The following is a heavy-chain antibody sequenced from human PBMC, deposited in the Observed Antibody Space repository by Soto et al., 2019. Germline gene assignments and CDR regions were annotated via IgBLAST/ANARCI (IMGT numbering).Heavy chain of an antibody. J-gene: IGHJ6*03. V-gene: IGHV3-74*01. CDR2: INSDGSST. D-gene: IGHD3-3*01. CDR3: ARVIDDFWSGYVFHYYYMDV. Sequence: GGSLRLSCAASGCTFSSYWMHWIRQAPGKGLVWVSRINSDGSSTSYADSVKGRFTISRDNAKNTLYLQMNSLRAEDTAVYYCARVIDDFWSGYVFHYYYMDVWGKGTTVTVSS. CDR1: GCTFSSYW.